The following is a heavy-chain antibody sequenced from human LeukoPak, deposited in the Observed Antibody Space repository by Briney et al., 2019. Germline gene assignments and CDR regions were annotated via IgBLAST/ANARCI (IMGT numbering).Heavy chain of an antibody. Sequence: GGSLRLSCAASGFTFSSYSMNWVRQVPGKGLEWVSSISSSSSYVYYADSVKGRFTISRDNSKNTLYLQMNSLRAEDTAVYYCAKDSPNDYGANDLDYWGQGTLVTVSS. J-gene: IGHJ4*02. CDR1: GFTFSSYS. CDR3: AKDSPNDYGANDLDY. V-gene: IGHV3-21*01. D-gene: IGHD4-17*01. CDR2: ISSSSSYV.